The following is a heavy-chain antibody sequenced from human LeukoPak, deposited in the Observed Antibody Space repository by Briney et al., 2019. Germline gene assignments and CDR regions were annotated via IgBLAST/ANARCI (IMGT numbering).Heavy chain of an antibody. D-gene: IGHD4-23*01. Sequence: PSETLSLTCTVDISISSYYWSWVRQAPGKGREWIGHSYFIGSPNYTPSLKSRVTISVDTPKHQFSLKLSSVTAADTAVYYCAGVGSTVGCRSFGYWGQGILVTVSS. V-gene: IGHV4-59*12. CDR2: SYFIGSP. J-gene: IGHJ4*02. CDR1: ISISSYY. CDR3: AGVGSTVGCRSFGY.